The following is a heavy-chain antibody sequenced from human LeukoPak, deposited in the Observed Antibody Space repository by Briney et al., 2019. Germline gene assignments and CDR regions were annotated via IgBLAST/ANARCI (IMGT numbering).Heavy chain of an antibody. D-gene: IGHD5-24*01. CDR3: AKDFRGYNYFFQVYYMDV. CDR2: ISYDGSNN. Sequence: PGGSLRLSCAASGFTFSSYAMHWVRQAPGKGLEWVAVISYDGSNNYYADSVKGRFTMSRDNSKNTLYLQMNSLRAEDTAVYYCAKDFRGYNYFFQVYYMDVWGKGTTVTVSS. CDR1: GFTFSSYA. J-gene: IGHJ6*03. V-gene: IGHV3-30*04.